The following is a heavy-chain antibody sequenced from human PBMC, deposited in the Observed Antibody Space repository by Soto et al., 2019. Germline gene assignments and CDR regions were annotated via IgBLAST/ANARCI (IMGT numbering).Heavy chain of an antibody. D-gene: IGHD1-26*01. J-gene: IGHJ4*02. CDR2: ISYSGSTR. CDR3: AIIVLGVGARDY. Sequence: PGGSLRLSCAASAFTFSSYEMNWVRQAPGKGLEWVSYISYSGSTRYYADSVKGRFTISRDNSNNSLYLQMNSLRAEDTAVYYCAIIVLGVGARDYWGQGTLVTVSS. CDR1: AFTFSSYE. V-gene: IGHV3-48*03.